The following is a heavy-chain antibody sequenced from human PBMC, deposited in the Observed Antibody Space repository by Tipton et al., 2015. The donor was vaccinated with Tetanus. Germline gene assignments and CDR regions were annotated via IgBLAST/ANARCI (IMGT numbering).Heavy chain of an antibody. V-gene: IGHV3-11*01. D-gene: IGHD1-26*01. CDR1: GFTFSDCY. Sequence: AVSGFTFSDCYMSWIRQAPGKGLEWVSYISSSGSTIYYADSVKGRFTISRDNAKNSLYLQMNSLRAEDTAVYYCARGDIVGATPFDPWGQGTLVTVSS. CDR2: ISSSGSTI. CDR3: ARGDIVGATPFDP. J-gene: IGHJ5*02.